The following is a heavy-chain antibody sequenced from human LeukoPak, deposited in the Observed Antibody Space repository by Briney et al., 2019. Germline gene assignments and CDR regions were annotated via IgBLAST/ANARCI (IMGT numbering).Heavy chain of an antibody. Sequence: PGGSLRLSCAASGFIVSCNYMTWVRQAPGKGLEWVAVIYTTGGTYCADSVKGRFTISRDNSKNTLYLQMNSLRAEDTAVYYCARDSSVTTVDYWGQGTLVTVSS. J-gene: IGHJ4*02. D-gene: IGHD4-17*01. V-gene: IGHV3-66*01. CDR3: ARDSSVTTVDY. CDR2: IYTTGGT. CDR1: GFIVSCNY.